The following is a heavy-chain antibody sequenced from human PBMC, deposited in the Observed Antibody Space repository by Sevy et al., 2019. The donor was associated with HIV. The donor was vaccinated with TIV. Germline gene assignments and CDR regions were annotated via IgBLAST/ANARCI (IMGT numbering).Heavy chain of an antibody. CDR3: ARGDWGGWFDP. J-gene: IGHJ5*02. Sequence: SETLSLTCTVSGDSISSYYWSWIRQPPGKGLEWIGYIYYSGSTNYNPSLKSRVTISVDTSKNQFSLKLSSVTAADTAVYYCARGDWGGWFDPWGQGTLVTVSS. D-gene: IGHD7-27*01. CDR1: GDSISSYY. CDR2: IYYSGST. V-gene: IGHV4-59*01.